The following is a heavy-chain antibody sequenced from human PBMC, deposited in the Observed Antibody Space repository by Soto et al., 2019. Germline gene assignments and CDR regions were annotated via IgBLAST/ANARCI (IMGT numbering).Heavy chain of an antibody. J-gene: IGHJ4*02. V-gene: IGHV4-59*02. D-gene: IGHD3-10*01. CDR3: AGDYASGSYRFDY. Sequence: SETLSLTCAVSGDSVRSYSWSWIRQPPEKGLEWIGYVYNSGSTTYNPSLTSRLTMSIDTSKNQIFLELNSVTAADTAVYYCAGDYASGSYRFDYWGQGTLVTVSS. CDR2: VYNSGST. CDR1: GDSVRSYS.